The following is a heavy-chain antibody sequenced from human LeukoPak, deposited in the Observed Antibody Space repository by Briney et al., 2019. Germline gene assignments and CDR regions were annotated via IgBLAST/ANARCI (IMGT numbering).Heavy chain of an antibody. V-gene: IGHV1-2*02. CDR2: INSNSGGT. CDR1: GYTFIDYY. CDR3: AREINYYDGSGYYDF. Sequence: ASVKVSCKASGYTFIDYYIHWVRQAPGQGLEWMGWINSNSGGTNYAQKFQGRVTMTRDTSISTAFMELSRLRSDDTAVYYCAREINYYDGSGYYDFWGQGTLVTVSS. D-gene: IGHD3-22*01. J-gene: IGHJ4*02.